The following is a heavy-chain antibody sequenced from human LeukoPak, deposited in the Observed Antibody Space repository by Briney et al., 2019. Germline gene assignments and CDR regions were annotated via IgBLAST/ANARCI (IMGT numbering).Heavy chain of an antibody. D-gene: IGHD4-17*01. CDR2: IDYRGDT. CDR1: GGSISSSNCF. Sequence: SETLSLTCTVSGGSISSSNCFWGWIRQPPGKGLEWIGSIDYRGDTYYNPSLKSRVSISVDASTNQFSLRLGSVTAADTAVYYRARQDHSDHGAPNWFDPWGQGTLVIVSS. CDR3: ARQDHSDHGAPNWFDP. V-gene: IGHV4-39*01. J-gene: IGHJ5*02.